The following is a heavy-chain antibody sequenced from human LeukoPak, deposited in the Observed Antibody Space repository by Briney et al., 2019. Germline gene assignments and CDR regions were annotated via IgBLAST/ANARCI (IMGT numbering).Heavy chain of an antibody. CDR1: RDTFDSYS. CDR2: TIPMFGSA. J-gene: IGHJ6*03. D-gene: IGHD2-15*01. CDR3: ARVGRSRGSLPNSYYYMDV. V-gene: IGHV1-69*05. Sequence: ASVKVSCKASRDTFDSYSISWLRQAPGQGLEWMGGTIPMFGSANYAQKFQGRVTITTDQTTTTAYMESSSLSSEDTAVYYCARVGRSRGSLPNSYYYMDVWGKGTTVTVSS.